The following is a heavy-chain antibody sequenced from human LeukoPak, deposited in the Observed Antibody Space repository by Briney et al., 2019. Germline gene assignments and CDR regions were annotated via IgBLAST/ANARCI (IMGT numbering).Heavy chain of an antibody. CDR2: IKQDGNEK. Sequence: GGSLRLSCAASTFTFSTYWMTWVRQAPGKGLEWVADIKQDGNEKYYVDSVKGRFTISRDNAKNSLYLQMNSLRAEDTAVYYCARWYYGSGSWVLDYWGQGTLVTVSS. J-gene: IGHJ4*02. CDR1: TFTFSTYW. D-gene: IGHD3-10*01. CDR3: ARWYYGSGSWVLDY. V-gene: IGHV3-7*05.